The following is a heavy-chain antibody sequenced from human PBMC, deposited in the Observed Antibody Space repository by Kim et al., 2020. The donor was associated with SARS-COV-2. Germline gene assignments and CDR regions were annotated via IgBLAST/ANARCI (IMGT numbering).Heavy chain of an antibody. Sequence: GGSLRLSCAASGFTFSTSWMTWVRQAPGKGLEWVANMKYDGSEIYYPDSVRGRFTISRDNARNSLYLQMNSLRAEDTAVYYCARDRGRREDYWGQGTLVTVSS. D-gene: IGHD3-10*01. CDR3: ARDRGRREDY. CDR2: MKYDGSEI. V-gene: IGHV3-7*01. J-gene: IGHJ4*02. CDR1: GFTFSTSW.